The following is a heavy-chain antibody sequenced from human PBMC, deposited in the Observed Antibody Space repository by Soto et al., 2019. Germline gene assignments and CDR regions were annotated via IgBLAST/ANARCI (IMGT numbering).Heavy chain of an antibody. CDR3: SRVGRTSWYEVPF. V-gene: IGHV3-74*01. CDR1: GFTFSEYR. CDR2: ISTDGSST. J-gene: IGHJ4*02. D-gene: IGHD6-13*01. Sequence: EVQLVESGGGVVQPGGSLRLSCAASGFTFSEYRMHWVRQAPGKGLVWVAHISTDGSSTYYADSVKGRFTISRDNAKNPLYPQMNNLRAEDTAIYFWSRVGRTSWYEVPFWGQGTLVPVSS.